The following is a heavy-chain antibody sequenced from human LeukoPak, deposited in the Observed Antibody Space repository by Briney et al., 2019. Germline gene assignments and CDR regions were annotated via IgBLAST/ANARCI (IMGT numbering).Heavy chain of an antibody. Sequence: GRSLRLSCAASGFTFSSYAMHWVRQAPGKGLEWVAVISYDGGNKYYADSVKGRFTISRDNSKNTLYLQMNSLRAEDTAVYYCAKEEAVAGPGYFQHWGQGTLVTVSS. J-gene: IGHJ1*01. V-gene: IGHV3-30*04. CDR3: AKEEAVAGPGYFQH. CDR1: GFTFSSYA. D-gene: IGHD6-19*01. CDR2: ISYDGGNK.